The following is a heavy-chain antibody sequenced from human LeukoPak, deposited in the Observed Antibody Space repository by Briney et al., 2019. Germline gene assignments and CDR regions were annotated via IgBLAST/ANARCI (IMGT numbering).Heavy chain of an antibody. CDR3: ARHAYYDILTGYYGSSAPSYYFDY. V-gene: IGHV4-34*01. Sequence: PSETLSLTCAVYGGSFSGDYWSWIRQPPGKGLEWIGEINRSGSTNYNPSLKSRATISVDTSKNQFSLRLSSVTAADTAVYYCARHAYYDILTGYYGSSAPSYYFDYWGRGTLVTVSS. D-gene: IGHD3-9*01. CDR2: INRSGST. CDR1: GGSFSGDY. J-gene: IGHJ4*02.